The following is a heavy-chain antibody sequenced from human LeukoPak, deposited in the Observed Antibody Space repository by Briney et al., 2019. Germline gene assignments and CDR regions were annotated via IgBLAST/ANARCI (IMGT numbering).Heavy chain of an antibody. CDR2: INPNSGGT. CDR1: GYTFSGYY. V-gene: IGHV1-2*02. J-gene: IGHJ4*02. D-gene: IGHD4-17*01. CDR3: ARALRGDYGDYDTDY. Sequence: ASVKVSCKASGYTFSGYYIHWVRQAPGQGLEWMGWINPNSGGTFYAQKFQGRVTMTWDTSITTAYMELSSLRSDDTAVYLCARALRGDYGDYDTDYWGQGTLVTVSS.